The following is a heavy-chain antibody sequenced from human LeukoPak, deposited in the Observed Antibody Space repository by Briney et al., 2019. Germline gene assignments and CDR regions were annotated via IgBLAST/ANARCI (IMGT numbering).Heavy chain of an antibody. CDR2: IYYSGST. D-gene: IGHD6-19*01. Sequence: SGTLSLTCTVSGGSISSYYWSWIRQPPGKGLEWIGYIYYSGSTNYNPSLKSRVTISVDTSKNQFSLKLSSVTAADTAVYYCARLLAGYSSGWYYYYYMDVWGKGTTVTVSS. V-gene: IGHV4-59*01. J-gene: IGHJ6*03. CDR3: ARLLAGYSSGWYYYYYMDV. CDR1: GGSISSYY.